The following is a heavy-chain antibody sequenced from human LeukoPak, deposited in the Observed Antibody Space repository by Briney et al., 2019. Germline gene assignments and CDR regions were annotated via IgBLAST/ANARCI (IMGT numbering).Heavy chain of an antibody. Sequence: SETLSLTCTVSGGSISSYYWSWIRQPPGKGLEWIGYIYYSGSTNYNPSLKSRVTISVDTSKNQFSLKLSSVTAADTAVYYCARNRGSTVITDHYYYYYMDVWGKGTTVTVSS. V-gene: IGHV4-59*12. J-gene: IGHJ6*03. D-gene: IGHD4-11*01. CDR3: ARNRGSTVITDHYYYYYMDV. CDR1: GGSISSYY. CDR2: IYYSGST.